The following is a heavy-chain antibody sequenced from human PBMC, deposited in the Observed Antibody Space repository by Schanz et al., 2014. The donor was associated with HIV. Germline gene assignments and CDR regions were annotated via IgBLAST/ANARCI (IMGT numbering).Heavy chain of an antibody. CDR2: VTNSGSYV. Sequence: EVQLLESGGDLAQPGDSLRLSCVASGFVFRDFAMAWVRQAPGKGLEWVSAVTNSGSYVNYADSVKGRFTMSRDNSKNTLSLQMDSLRVDDTAFYYCTKDLKYDILTGYSGYFDNWGQGTLVTVSS. CDR3: TKDLKYDILTGYSGYFDN. CDR1: GFVFRDFA. J-gene: IGHJ4*02. V-gene: IGHV3-23*01. D-gene: IGHD3-9*01.